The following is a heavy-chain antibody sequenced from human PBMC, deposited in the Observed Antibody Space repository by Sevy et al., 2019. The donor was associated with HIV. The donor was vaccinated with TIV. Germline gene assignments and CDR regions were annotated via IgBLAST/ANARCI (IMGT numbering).Heavy chain of an antibody. CDR3: ARAYCSCGSCYSLAY. J-gene: IGHJ4*02. CDR2: ISAHNGDT. D-gene: IGHD2-15*01. CDR1: GYTFTSYR. Sequence: ASVKVSCKASGYTFTSYRVSWVRQAPGQGLEWMGWISAHNGDTHYAQKFQGRVTMTTDTPTSTAYLDLRSLRSDDTAVYYCARAYCSCGSCYSLAYWGQGTLVTVSS. V-gene: IGHV1-18*01.